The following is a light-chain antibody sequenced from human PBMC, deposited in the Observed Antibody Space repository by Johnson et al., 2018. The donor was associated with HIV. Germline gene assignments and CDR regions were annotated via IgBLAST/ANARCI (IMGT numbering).Light chain of an antibody. CDR3: GTWESSLSALYV. Sequence: QSVLTQPPSVSAAPGQKVTISCSGGSSNIGSNYVSWYKQLPGTAPKLLIYENDKRPSGIRDRFSGSKSGTAATLAITVLQTGDEADYYCGTWESSLSALYVFGTVTQVTVL. CDR1: SSNIGSNY. J-gene: IGLJ1*01. CDR2: END. V-gene: IGLV1-51*02.